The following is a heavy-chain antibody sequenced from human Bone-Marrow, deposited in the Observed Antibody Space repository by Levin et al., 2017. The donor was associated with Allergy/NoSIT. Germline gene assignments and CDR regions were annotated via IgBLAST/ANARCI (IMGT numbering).Heavy chain of an antibody. Sequence: SQTLSLPCTVSGGSISNSHWRWIRQPPRKGLEWIGYIYYSGSTSYNPSLKSRVTISVDTSKNHFSLKLSSVTAADTAVYYCASAIFRKSTSSAYALDVWGQGTTVTVSS. CDR1: GGSISNSH. V-gene: IGHV4-59*01. D-gene: IGHD2-2*01. J-gene: IGHJ6*02. CDR2: IYYSGST. CDR3: ASAIFRKSTSSAYALDV.